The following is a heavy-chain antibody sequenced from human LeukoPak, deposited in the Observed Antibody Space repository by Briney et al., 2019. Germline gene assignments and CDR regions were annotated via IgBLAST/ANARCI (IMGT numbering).Heavy chain of an antibody. J-gene: IGHJ3*02. CDR1: GYSFTSYW. CDR3: ARSLHSSGYPDAFDI. Sequence: GESLKISCKGSGYSFTSYWIGWVRQMPGKGLERMGIIYPGDSDTRYSPSFQGQVTISADKSISTAYLQWSSLKASDTAIYYCARSLHSSGYPDAFDIWGQGTVVTVSS. D-gene: IGHD3-22*01. CDR2: IYPGDSDT. V-gene: IGHV5-51*01.